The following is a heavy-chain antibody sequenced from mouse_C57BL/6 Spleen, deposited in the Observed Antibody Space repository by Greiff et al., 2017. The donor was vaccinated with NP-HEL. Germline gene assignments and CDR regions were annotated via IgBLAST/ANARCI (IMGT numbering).Heavy chain of an antibody. J-gene: IGHJ1*03. D-gene: IGHD2-1*01. CDR3: ARSYYYGNSGWYFDV. Sequence: QVQLQQSGAELARPGASVKLSCKASGYTFTSYGISWVKQRTGQGLEWIGEIYPRSGNTYYNEKFKGKATLTADKSSSTAYMELRSLTSEDSAVYFCARSYYYGNSGWYFDVWGTGTTVTVSS. V-gene: IGHV1-81*01. CDR1: GYTFTSYG. CDR2: IYPRSGNT.